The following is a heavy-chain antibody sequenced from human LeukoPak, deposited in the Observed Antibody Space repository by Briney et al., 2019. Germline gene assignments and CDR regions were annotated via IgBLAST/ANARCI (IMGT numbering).Heavy chain of an antibody. Sequence: GGSLRLSRAVSGFTFSSHWMSWVRQAPGKGLEWVANIKQDGSETYYVDSVKGRFTISRDNAKNSLFLQMNSLRAEDTAVYYCARDGEMPTIYFDYWGQGTLVTVSS. V-gene: IGHV3-7*01. CDR2: IKQDGSET. CDR1: GFTFSSHW. CDR3: ARDGEMPTIYFDY. D-gene: IGHD5-24*01. J-gene: IGHJ4*02.